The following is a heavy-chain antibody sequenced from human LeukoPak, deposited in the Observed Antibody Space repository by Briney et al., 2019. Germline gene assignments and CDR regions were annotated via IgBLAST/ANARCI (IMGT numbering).Heavy chain of an antibody. J-gene: IGHJ4*02. V-gene: IGHV4-59*01. CDR1: GGSISSYY. Sequence: SETLSLTCTVSGGSISSYYWSWIRQPPAKGLEWIGYIYYSGSTNYNPSLKSRVTISVDTSKNQFSLKLSSVTAADTAVYYCAAERITIFGVGTYFDYWGQGTLVTVSS. CDR3: AAERITIFGVGTYFDY. CDR2: IYYSGST. D-gene: IGHD3-3*01.